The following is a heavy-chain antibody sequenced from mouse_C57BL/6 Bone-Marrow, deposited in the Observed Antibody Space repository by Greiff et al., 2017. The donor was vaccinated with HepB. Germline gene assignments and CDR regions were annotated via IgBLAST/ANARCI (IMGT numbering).Heavy chain of an antibody. CDR3: APLLLRYPGKDV. CDR1: GYTFTSYW. Sequence: QVQLQQPGAELVKPGASVKLSCKASGYTFTSYWMHWVKQRPGQGLEWIGMIHPNSGSTNYNEKFKSKATMTVDKSSSTAYMQLSSLTSEDSAVYYCAPLLLRYPGKDVWGTGTTVTVSA. V-gene: IGHV1-64*01. J-gene: IGHJ1*03. CDR2: IHPNSGST. D-gene: IGHD1-1*01.